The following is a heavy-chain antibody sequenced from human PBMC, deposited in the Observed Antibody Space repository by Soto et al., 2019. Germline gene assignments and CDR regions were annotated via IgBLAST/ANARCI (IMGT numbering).Heavy chain of an antibody. V-gene: IGHV4-39*01. CDR2: IYYSGST. CDR1: GGSISSSSYY. Sequence: QLQLQESGPGLVKPSETLSLTCTVSGGSISSSSYYWGWIRQPPGKGLEWIGSIYYSGSTYYNPSLKSRVTISVDTSKNQFSLKLSSVTAADTAVYYSARQAGEQLVLGGWFDPWGQGTLVTVSS. CDR3: ARQAGEQLVLGGWFDP. J-gene: IGHJ5*02. D-gene: IGHD6-6*01.